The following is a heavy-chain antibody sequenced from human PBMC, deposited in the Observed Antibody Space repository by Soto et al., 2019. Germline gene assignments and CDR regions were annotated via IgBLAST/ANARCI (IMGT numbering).Heavy chain of an antibody. D-gene: IGHD6-19*01. CDR2: IYYSGST. Sequence: SETLSLTCTVSGGSISSYYWSWIRQPPGKGLEWIGYIYYSGSTNYNPSLKSRVTISVDTSKNQFSLKLSSVTAADTAVYYCARVNRPQWLTDLFDPWGQGTLVTVSS. V-gene: IGHV4-59*01. CDR3: ARVNRPQWLTDLFDP. J-gene: IGHJ5*02. CDR1: GGSISSYY.